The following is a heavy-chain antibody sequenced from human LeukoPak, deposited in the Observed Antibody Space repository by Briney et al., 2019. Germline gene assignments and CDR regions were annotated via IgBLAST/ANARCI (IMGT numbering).Heavy chain of an antibody. CDR3: AKCGTTCYANAFYI. CDR1: GFTFSSYS. D-gene: IGHD2-2*01. V-gene: IGHV3-23*01. J-gene: IGHJ3*02. Sequence: PGGSLRLSCAASGFTFSSYSMNWVRQAPGKGLEWVSAISGSGATTEYADSVKGRFTISRDNAKNTLYLQMNSLRAEDTAVYYCAKCGTTCYANAFYIWGQGTMVTVSS. CDR2: ISGSGATT.